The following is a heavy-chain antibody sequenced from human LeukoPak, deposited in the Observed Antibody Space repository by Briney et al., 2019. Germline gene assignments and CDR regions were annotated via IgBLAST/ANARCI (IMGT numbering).Heavy chain of an antibody. J-gene: IGHJ4*02. Sequence: PGGSLRLSCAASGFTFSSYAMHWVRQAPGKGLEYVSAISSDGDSTYYANSVKGRFTISRDNSKNTLYLQMGSLRAEDMAVYYCARVAARVSLDYWGQGTLVTVSS. V-gene: IGHV3-64*01. D-gene: IGHD2-15*01. CDR1: GFTFSSYA. CDR2: ISSDGDST. CDR3: ARVAARVSLDY.